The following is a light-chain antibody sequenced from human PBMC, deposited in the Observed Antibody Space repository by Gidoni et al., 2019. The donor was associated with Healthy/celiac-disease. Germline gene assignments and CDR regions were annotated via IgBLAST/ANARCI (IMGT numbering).Light chain of an antibody. Sequence: DIQMTQSPSSLSASVGDRVTITCRASQSISSYLNWYQQKPGKAPKRLSYAASSLQSGVPSRCSGSGSGTDFTLTISRLQPEDFVTYYCQQSYSTPSVWTFGQGTKVEIK. V-gene: IGKV1-39*01. J-gene: IGKJ1*01. CDR3: QQSYSTPSVWT. CDR2: AAS. CDR1: QSISSY.